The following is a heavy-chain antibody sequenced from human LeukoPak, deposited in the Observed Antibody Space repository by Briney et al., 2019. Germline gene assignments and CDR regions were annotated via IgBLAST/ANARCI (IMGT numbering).Heavy chain of an antibody. Sequence: GASVKVSCKASGYTFTSYYMHWVRQAPGQGLEWMGIINPSGGSTSYAQKFQGRVTMTRDTSTSIVYMELSSLRSEDTAVYYCARDYPNYGSGGCFQHWGQGTLVTVSS. CDR1: GYTFTSYY. V-gene: IGHV1-46*01. CDR3: ARDYPNYGSGGCFQH. CDR2: INPSGGST. J-gene: IGHJ1*01. D-gene: IGHD3-10*01.